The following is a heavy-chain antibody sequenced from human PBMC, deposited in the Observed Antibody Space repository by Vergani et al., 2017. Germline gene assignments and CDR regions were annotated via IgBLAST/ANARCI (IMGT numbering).Heavy chain of an antibody. V-gene: IGHV3-33*01. CDR1: GFPFSSYG. J-gene: IGHJ3*02. Sequence: QVQLVESGGGVVQPGRSLRLSCAASGFPFSSYGMHWVRKAPGKGLEWVSVIWYEGRNKYYAESVKGRFTISRDNSKNTLYLQMNSLRAEDTAESHCERDPVSVVVPAALPLEGDDAFDIWGQGTMVTVSS. D-gene: IGHD2-2*01. CDR3: ERDPVSVVVPAALPLEGDDAFDI. CDR2: IWYEGRNK.